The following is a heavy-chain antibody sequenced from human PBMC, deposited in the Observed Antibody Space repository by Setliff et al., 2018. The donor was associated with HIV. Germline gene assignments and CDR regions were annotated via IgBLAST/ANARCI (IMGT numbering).Heavy chain of an antibody. V-gene: IGHV1-46*01. Sequence: ASVKVSCKASGYTFTNFYMHWVRQAPGQGLEWMGIINPGGGNTRYAQRFQGRVSMTRDTSTSTVYMELSSRRSEDTAIYYCATLDYYGSATYNLALHYWGQGTLVTVSS. CDR1: GYTFTNFY. D-gene: IGHD3-10*01. J-gene: IGHJ4*02. CDR3: ATLDYYGSATYNLALHY. CDR2: INPGGGNT.